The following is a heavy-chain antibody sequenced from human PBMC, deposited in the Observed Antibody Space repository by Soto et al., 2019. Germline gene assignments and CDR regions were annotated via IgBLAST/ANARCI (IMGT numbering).Heavy chain of an antibody. V-gene: IGHV3-9*01. Sequence: GGSLRLSCAASGFTFDDYGMHWVRQAPGKGLEWVSGINCNSGTMSYRDSVKGRFTISRDNAKNSLYREMNSLRDEDTALYYCARVIMDVWGQGTRVTVS. J-gene: IGHJ6*02. CDR1: GFTFDDYG. CDR3: ARVIMDV. CDR2: INCNSGTM.